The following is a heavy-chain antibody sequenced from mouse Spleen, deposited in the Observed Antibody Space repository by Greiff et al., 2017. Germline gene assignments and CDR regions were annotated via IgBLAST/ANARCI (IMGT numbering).Heavy chain of an antibody. CDR2: ISSGGGST. J-gene: IGHJ3*01. Sequence: EVQLVESGGGLVKPGGSLKLSCAASGFAFSSYDMSWVRQTPEKRLEWVAYISSGGGSTYYPDTVKGRFTISRDNAKNTLYLQMSSLKSEDTAMYYCAREGAFAYWGQGTLVTVSA. V-gene: IGHV5-12-1*01. CDR1: GFAFSSYD. CDR3: AREGAFAY.